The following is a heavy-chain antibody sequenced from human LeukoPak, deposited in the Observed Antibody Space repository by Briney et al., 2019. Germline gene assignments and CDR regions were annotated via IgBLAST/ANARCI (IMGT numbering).Heavy chain of an antibody. CDR3: ATYDILTGFEY. J-gene: IGHJ4*02. Sequence: SVKVSCKASGGTFSDHIIFWVRQAPGQGLEWMGRISPLLGASNHIQKFQDRVTITADESASTAYMELSNLTSADTAVYYCATYDILTGFEYWGQGTLVTVSS. CDR2: ISPLLGAS. D-gene: IGHD3-9*01. V-gene: IGHV1-69*08. CDR1: GGTFSDHI.